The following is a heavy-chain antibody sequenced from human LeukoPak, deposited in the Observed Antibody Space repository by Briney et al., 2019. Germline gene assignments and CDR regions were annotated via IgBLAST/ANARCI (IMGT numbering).Heavy chain of an antibody. CDR3: ARQTIRPFDF. J-gene: IGHJ4*02. D-gene: IGHD3-9*01. Sequence: ASVKVSCKTSGSTFTGYYIHWVRQAPGQGLEWMGWINPTNGGKNYAQKFQGRVTMTRDTSISTAYMELSGLRSDDTAIYYCARQTIRPFDFWGQGTLVTVSA. CDR2: INPTNGGK. CDR1: GSTFTGYY. V-gene: IGHV1-2*02.